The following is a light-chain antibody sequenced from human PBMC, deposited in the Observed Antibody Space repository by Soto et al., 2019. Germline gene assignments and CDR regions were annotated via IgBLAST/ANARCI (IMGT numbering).Light chain of an antibody. CDR2: LNSDGSH. CDR1: SGHSSYA. CDR3: QTWGIGV. J-gene: IGLJ3*02. Sequence: QSVLTQSPSASASLGASVKLTCTLSSGHSSYAIAWHQQQPEKGPRYLMKLNSDGSHSKGDGIPDRFSGSSSGAERYLTISSLQSEDEADYSCQTWGIGVFGGGTKLTVL. V-gene: IGLV4-69*01.